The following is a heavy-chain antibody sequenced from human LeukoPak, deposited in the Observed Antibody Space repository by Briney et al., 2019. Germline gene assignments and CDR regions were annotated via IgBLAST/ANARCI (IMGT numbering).Heavy chain of an antibody. Sequence: PGGSLRLSCAASGFTFSEPWMHWVRQAPGKGLVWVSRINGDGSSTNYADSVKGRFTVSRDNAKNTLYLQMNSLRAEDTAVYYCARVGFSGWYFLGYWGQGTLVTVSS. J-gene: IGHJ4*02. CDR1: GFTFSEPW. V-gene: IGHV3-74*01. CDR2: INGDGSST. D-gene: IGHD6-19*01. CDR3: ARVGFSGWYFLGY.